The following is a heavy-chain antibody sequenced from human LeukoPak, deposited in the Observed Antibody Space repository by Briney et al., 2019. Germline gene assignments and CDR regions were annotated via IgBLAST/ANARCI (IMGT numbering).Heavy chain of an antibody. Sequence: GGSLRLSCAASGFTFDDYTMHWVRQAPGKGLEWVSLISWDGGSTYYADPVKGRFTISRDNSKNSLYLQMNSLRTEDTALYYCAKDYYDSSGYYSYYYYGMDVWGQGTTVTVSS. D-gene: IGHD3-22*01. CDR3: AKDYYDSSGYYSYYYYGMDV. V-gene: IGHV3-43*01. CDR1: GFTFDDYT. CDR2: ISWDGGST. J-gene: IGHJ6*02.